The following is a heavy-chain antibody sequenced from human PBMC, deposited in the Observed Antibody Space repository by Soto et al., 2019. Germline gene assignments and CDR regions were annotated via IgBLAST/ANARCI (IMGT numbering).Heavy chain of an antibody. CDR2: IYYSGST. V-gene: IGHV4-30-4*01. CDR1: GGSISSGDYY. CDR3: ARVADCSGGRCYFSVDY. J-gene: IGHJ4*02. Sequence: QVQLQESGPGLVKPSQTLSLTCTVSGGSISSGDYYWSWIRQPPGKGLEWIGYIYYSGSTYYNPSLKSRVTISVDTSKNQFSLKLSSVTAADTALYYCARVADCSGGRCYFSVDYWGQGTLVTVSS. D-gene: IGHD2-15*01.